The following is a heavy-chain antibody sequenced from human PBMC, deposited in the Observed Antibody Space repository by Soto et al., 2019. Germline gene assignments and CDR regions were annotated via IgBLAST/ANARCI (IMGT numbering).Heavy chain of an antibody. CDR2: IIPISGIA. CDR3: MAGYCSGGSCYH. V-gene: IGHV1-69*02. Sequence: SVKVSCKASGGTFSSYTISWVRQAPGQGLEWMGRIIPISGIAGYAQKFQGRVTMTRNNSISTAYMELSSLRSEDTAVYYCMAGYCSGGSCYHWGQGTLVTVSS. D-gene: IGHD2-15*01. CDR1: GGTFSSYT. J-gene: IGHJ4*02.